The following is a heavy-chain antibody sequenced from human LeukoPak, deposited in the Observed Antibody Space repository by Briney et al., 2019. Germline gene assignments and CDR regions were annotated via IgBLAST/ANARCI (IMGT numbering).Heavy chain of an antibody. D-gene: IGHD5-18*01. V-gene: IGHV4-30-4*01. Sequence: SETLSLTCTVSGGSISSGDYCWSWIRQPPGKGLEWIGYIYYSGSTYYNPSLKSRVTMSVDTFKNQFSLKLSSVTAADTAVYYCAREGRIGYSFGGVDYWGQGTLVTVSS. CDR1: GGSISSGDYC. CDR3: AREGRIGYSFGGVDY. J-gene: IGHJ4*02. CDR2: IYYSGST.